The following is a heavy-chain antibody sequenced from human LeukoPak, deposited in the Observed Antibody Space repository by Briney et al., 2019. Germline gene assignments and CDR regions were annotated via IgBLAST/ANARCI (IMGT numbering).Heavy chain of an antibody. CDR1: EFTFSDYA. J-gene: IGHJ4*02. D-gene: IGHD1-7*01. V-gene: IGHV3-23*01. Sequence: GGSLRLSCAASEFTFSDYAMSWVRQAPGKGLEWVSGLNENGGTTFYADSVQGRFTIPRDNSQNILYLQMNSLRAEDTAVYYCVKDYPRIGVTGTTSFFDYWGQGNLVIVSS. CDR3: VKDYPRIGVTGTTSFFDY. CDR2: LNENGGTT.